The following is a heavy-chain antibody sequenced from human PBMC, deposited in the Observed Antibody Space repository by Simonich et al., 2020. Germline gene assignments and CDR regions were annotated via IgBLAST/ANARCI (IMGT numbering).Heavy chain of an antibody. CDR3: ARWGTGGDAFDI. CDR1: GFTFSSYS. J-gene: IGHJ3*02. Sequence: EVQLVESGGGLVKPGGSLRLSCAASGFTFSSYSMNWVRQAPGNGLEWISSSISSSSYIYYADSVKGRFTISRDNAKNSLYLQMNSLRAEDTAVYYCARWGTGGDAFDIWGQGTMVTVSS. D-gene: IGHD7-27*01. CDR2: SISSSSYI. V-gene: IGHV3-21*01.